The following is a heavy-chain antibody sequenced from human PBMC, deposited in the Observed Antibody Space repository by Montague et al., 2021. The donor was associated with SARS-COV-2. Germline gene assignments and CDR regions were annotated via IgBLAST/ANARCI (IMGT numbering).Heavy chain of an antibody. CDR3: ARMSAGATIAFDY. CDR1: GFSLSTSGMC. J-gene: IGHJ4*02. V-gene: IGHV2-70*11. CDR2: IDWDDDK. D-gene: IGHD1-26*01. Sequence: PALVKPTQTLTLTCTFSGFSLSTSGMCVSWIRQPPGKALEWLARIDWDDDKYYSTSLKTRPTISKDTSKNQVVLTMTNTDPVDTATYYCARMSAGATIAFDYWGQGTLVTVSS.